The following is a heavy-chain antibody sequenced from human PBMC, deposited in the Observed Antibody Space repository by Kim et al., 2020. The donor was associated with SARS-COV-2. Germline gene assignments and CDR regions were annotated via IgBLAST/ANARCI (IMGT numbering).Heavy chain of an antibody. CDR2: VHGYTGDT. J-gene: IGHJ6*02. V-gene: IGHV1-18*04. CDR3: AGHEYSSSWSKRTTLDV. D-gene: IGHD6-13*01. CDR1: GYTFNSYG. Sequence: ASVKVSCKASGYTFNSYGITWVRQAAGQRPEWMGRVHGYTGDTNYAEKFRDRFTISIDSSRDTAVMELRSLTPDDTAVYFCAGHEYSSSWSKRTTLDVWGQGTAVIVS.